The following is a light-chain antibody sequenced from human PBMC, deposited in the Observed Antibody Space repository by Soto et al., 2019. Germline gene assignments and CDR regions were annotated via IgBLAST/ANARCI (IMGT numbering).Light chain of an antibody. V-gene: IGKV3-11*01. CDR2: DAS. Sequence: EIVLTQSPFTLSFSPWERSTLSFVASQSVSSYLAWYQQKPGQAPRLLIYDASNRATGIPARFSGGGSGTDFTLTIDNLEPEDFAIYYCQQRSNWPPITFGQGTRLEI. CDR3: QQRSNWPPIT. CDR1: QSVSSY. J-gene: IGKJ5*01.